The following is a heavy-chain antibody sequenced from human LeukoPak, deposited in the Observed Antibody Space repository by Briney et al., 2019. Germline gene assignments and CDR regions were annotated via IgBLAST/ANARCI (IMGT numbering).Heavy chain of an antibody. CDR3: AKDVVVVAATALYYFDF. V-gene: IGHV3-23*01. CDR1: GFTFSSYA. D-gene: IGHD2-15*01. CDR2: ISGSGGST. Sequence: PGGSLRLSCAASGFTFSSYAMSWVRQAPGKGLEWVSAISGSGGSTYCADSVKGRFTISRDNSKNTLYLQMNSLRAEDTAVYYCAKDVVVVAATALYYFDFWGQGTLVTVSS. J-gene: IGHJ4*02.